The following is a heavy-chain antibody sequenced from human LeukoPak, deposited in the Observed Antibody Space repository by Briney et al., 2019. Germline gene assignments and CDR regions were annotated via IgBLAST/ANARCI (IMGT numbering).Heavy chain of an antibody. CDR3: ASNYGSGSYYPNWFDP. CDR1: GGSISSSNW. V-gene: IGHV4-4*02. CDR2: IYHSGST. J-gene: IGHJ5*02. Sequence: SETLSLTCAVSGGSISSSNWWSWVRQPPGKRLEWIGEIYHSGSTNYNPSLKSRVTISVDKSKNQFSLKLSSVTAADTAVYYCASNYGSGSYYPNWFDPWGQGTLVTVSS. D-gene: IGHD3-10*01.